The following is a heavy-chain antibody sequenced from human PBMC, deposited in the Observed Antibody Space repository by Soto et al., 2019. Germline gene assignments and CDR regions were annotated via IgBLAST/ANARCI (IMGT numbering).Heavy chain of an antibody. Sequence: SETLSLTCTVSGGSISGSYWSWIRQPPGKGLEWIGYIYSSGSTYYNPSLRSRVTMSVDTSKNQFSLKLSSLTAADTAVYYCARLDKVVDYWGQGTLVTVSS. J-gene: IGHJ4*02. D-gene: IGHD1-26*01. CDR1: GGSISGSY. CDR3: ARLDKVVDY. CDR2: IYSSGST. V-gene: IGHV4-59*01.